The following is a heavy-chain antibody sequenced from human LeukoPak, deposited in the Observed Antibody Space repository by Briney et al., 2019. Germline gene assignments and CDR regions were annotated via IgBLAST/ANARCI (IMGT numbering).Heavy chain of an antibody. CDR3: ARLLPRTGTTAYYFHNDMDV. CDR1: GGSFSGYY. CDR2: INHSGST. V-gene: IGHV4-34*01. Sequence: PSETLSLTCAVYGGSFSGYYWSWIRQPPGKVLEWIGEINHSGSTNYNPSLKSRVTISIDTSKNQFSLKLSSVTAADTADYYCARLLPRTGTTAYYFHNDMDVWGKGTTVTISS. D-gene: IGHD1-1*01. J-gene: IGHJ6*03.